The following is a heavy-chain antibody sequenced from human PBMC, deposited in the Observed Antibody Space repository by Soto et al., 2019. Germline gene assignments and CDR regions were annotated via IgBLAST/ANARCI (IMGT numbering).Heavy chain of an antibody. CDR2: INPKSGGT. CDR3: ARGDSTDCSNGVCSFFYNHDMDV. V-gene: IGHV1-2*04. Sequence: ASVKVSCKASGYSFTDYHIHWVRQAPGQGLEWLGRINPKSGGTSTAQKFQGWVTMTTDTSSSTASMELTRLTSDDTAIYYCARGDSTDCSNGVCSFFYNHDMDVWGQGTTVT. J-gene: IGHJ6*02. CDR1: GYSFTDYH. D-gene: IGHD2-8*01.